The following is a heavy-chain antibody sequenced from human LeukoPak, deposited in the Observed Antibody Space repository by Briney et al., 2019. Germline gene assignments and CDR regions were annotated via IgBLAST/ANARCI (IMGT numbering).Heavy chain of an antibody. J-gene: IGHJ5*02. CDR3: ARADFGGATLWFDP. D-gene: IGHD1-26*01. V-gene: IGHV1-69*13. CDR2: IIPIFGTA. Sequence: ASVTVSCKASGGTFSSYAISWVRQAPGQGLEWMGGIIPIFGTANYAQKFQGRVTITADESTSTAYMELSSLRSEDTAVYYCARADFGGATLWFDPWGQGTLVTVPS. CDR1: GGTFSSYA.